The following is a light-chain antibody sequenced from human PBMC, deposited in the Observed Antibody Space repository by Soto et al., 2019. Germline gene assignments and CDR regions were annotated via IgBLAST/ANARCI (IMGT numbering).Light chain of an antibody. CDR2: DVT. CDR1: SSDVGGYNY. J-gene: IGLJ1*01. Sequence: QSVLTRPASVSGSAGQSITISCTGTSSDVGGYNYVSWYQHHPGKAPKLIIYDVTNRPSGVSNPFSGSKSGNTASLTISGLQPEDEADHYCSSYTTSNTRQIVFGTGTKVTVL. CDR3: SSYTTSNTRQIV. V-gene: IGLV2-14*03.